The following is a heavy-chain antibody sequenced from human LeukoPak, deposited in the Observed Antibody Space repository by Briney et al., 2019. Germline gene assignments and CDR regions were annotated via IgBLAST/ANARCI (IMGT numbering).Heavy chain of an antibody. V-gene: IGHV3-15*01. CDR2: IKSKTDGGTT. Sequence: PGGSLRLSCAASGFTFSNAWMYWVRQAPGQGLEWVACIKSKTDGGTTDYAAPVKGRFTVSRDDSKNTLYLEMNSLKTEDTAVYYCATRISRDGYNWAYDSWGLGTLVTVSS. J-gene: IGHJ4*02. CDR3: ATRISRDGYNWAYDS. CDR1: GFTFSNAW. D-gene: IGHD5-24*01.